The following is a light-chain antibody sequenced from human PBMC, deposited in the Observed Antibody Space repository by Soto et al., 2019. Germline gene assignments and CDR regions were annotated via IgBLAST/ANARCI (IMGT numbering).Light chain of an antibody. J-gene: IGLJ3*02. V-gene: IGLV2-11*01. CDR1: SSDVGGYNY. CDR2: DVN. Sequence: QSVLTQPRSVSGSPGQSVTISCTGTSSDVGGYNYVSWYQQHPGKAPKLVIYDVNKRPSGVPDRFSGSKSGNTASLTVSGLQAEDEADYSCFSYAGTYTQWVFGGGTKLTVL. CDR3: FSYAGTYTQWV.